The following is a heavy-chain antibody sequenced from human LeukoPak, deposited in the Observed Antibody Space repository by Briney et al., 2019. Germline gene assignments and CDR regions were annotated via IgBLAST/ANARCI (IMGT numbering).Heavy chain of an antibody. CDR1: GYTFTNYG. D-gene: IGHD1-26*01. J-gene: IGHJ4*02. Sequence: GASVKVSCKASGYTFTNYGVHWVRQAPGQGLEWMAWINTSKGNTEYAQKFQGRVTLTTDTSTSTAHMELRSLRSDDTAVYYCAREYGTENDYWGQGTLVTVSS. V-gene: IGHV1-18*01. CDR3: AREYGTENDY. CDR2: INTSKGNT.